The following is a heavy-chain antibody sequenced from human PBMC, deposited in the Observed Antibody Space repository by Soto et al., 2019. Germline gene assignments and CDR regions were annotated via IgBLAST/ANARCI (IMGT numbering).Heavy chain of an antibody. CDR2: MSNSGSRT. CDR1: GFTFSNYA. Sequence: VQLLESGGGLVQPGGSLRLSCAASGFTFSNYAMSWVRQAPGKGLEWVSCMSNSGSRTYYADSVKGRFTISRDNSKNPLYLQMNSLRPEYTAVYYCAKAYFDILTGYFGDYWGQGTLVSVSS. D-gene: IGHD3-9*01. CDR3: AKAYFDILTGYFGDY. J-gene: IGHJ4*02. V-gene: IGHV3-23*01.